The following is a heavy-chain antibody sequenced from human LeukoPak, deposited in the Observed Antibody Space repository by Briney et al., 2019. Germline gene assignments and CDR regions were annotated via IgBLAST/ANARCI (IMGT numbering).Heavy chain of an antibody. J-gene: IGHJ4*02. CDR1: GYTFTSYA. CDR2: INAGNGNT. Sequence: ASVKVSCKASGYTFTSYAMHWVRQAPGQRLEWMGWINAGNGNTKYSQKFQGRVTITRDTSACTAYMELSGLRSEDTAVYYCARGSYFDWFDYWGQGTLVTVSS. D-gene: IGHD3-9*01. V-gene: IGHV1-3*01. CDR3: ARGSYFDWFDY.